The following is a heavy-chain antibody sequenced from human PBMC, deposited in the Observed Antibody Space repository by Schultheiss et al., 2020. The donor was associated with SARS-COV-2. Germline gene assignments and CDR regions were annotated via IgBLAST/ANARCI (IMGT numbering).Heavy chain of an antibody. V-gene: IGHV4-30-2*01. CDR1: GGSFSSGDSS. CDR2: IFHSGST. D-gene: IGHD6-13*01. J-gene: IGHJ5*02. Sequence: SETLSLTCAVSGGSFSSGDSSWSWIRQPPGKGLEWIGYIFHSGSTYSNPSVKSRVTISVDRSKNQFSLKLSSVTAADTAVYYCAREAAAAAGGWFDPWGQGTLVTVSS. CDR3: AREAAAAAGGWFDP.